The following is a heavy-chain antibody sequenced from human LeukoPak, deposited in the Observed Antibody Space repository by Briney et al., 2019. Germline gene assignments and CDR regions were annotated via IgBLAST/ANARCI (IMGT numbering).Heavy chain of an antibody. J-gene: IGHJ4*02. V-gene: IGHV3-23*01. D-gene: IGHD3-22*01. Sequence: GGSLRLSCAASGFTFSSYAMSWVRQAPGKGLEWVSAISGSGGSTYYADSVKGRFTISRDNSKNTLYLQMNSLRAEDTAVDYCAKVLGPRRYDSSGYADYWGQGTLVTVSS. CDR1: GFTFSSYA. CDR2: ISGSGGST. CDR3: AKVLGPRRYDSSGYADY.